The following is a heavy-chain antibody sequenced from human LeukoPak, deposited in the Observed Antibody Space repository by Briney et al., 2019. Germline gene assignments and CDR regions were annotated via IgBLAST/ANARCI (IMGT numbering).Heavy chain of an antibody. V-gene: IGHV4-59*08. CDR1: GGFISSYY. Sequence: SETLSLTCTVSGGFISSYYWSWIRQPPGKGLEWIGYVYYSGSTNDNPSLKSRVTISVDTTKNQFSLKLSPVTAADTAVYYCARLTPNYYGSGSYYLGYWGQGTLVTVSS. J-gene: IGHJ4*02. CDR3: ARLTPNYYGSGSYYLGY. CDR2: VYYSGST. D-gene: IGHD3-10*01.